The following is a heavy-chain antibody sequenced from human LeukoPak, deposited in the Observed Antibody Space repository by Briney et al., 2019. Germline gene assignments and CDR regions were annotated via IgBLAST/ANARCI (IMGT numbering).Heavy chain of an antibody. CDR2: ISYDGSNK. CDR3: ARQVAATDFDF. V-gene: IGHV3-30-3*01. D-gene: IGHD2-15*01. Sequence: PGGSLRLSCAASGFTFSSYAMHWVRQAPGKGLEWVAVISYDGSNKYYADSVKGRFTISRDDARNSLYLQMNRLRDEDTAVYYCARQVAATDFDFWGQGTLVTVSS. CDR1: GFTFSSYA. J-gene: IGHJ4*02.